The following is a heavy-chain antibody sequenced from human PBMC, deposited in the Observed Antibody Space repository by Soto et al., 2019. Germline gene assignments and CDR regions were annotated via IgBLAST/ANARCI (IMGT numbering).Heavy chain of an antibody. CDR2: INPNSGGT. Sequence: QVQLVQSGAELKKPGASVKVSCKASGFTFSAYYIYWVRQAPGHGLEWIGWINPNSGGTNNAQKFQGRVTMTRDTSTSTVYMELSALIPDDTAVYYCPRSLLDEYSSSWRSAYYGMDVWGQGTTVTVSS. CDR3: PRSLLDEYSSSWRSAYYGMDV. V-gene: IGHV1-2*02. D-gene: IGHD6-13*01. CDR1: GFTFSAYY. J-gene: IGHJ6*02.